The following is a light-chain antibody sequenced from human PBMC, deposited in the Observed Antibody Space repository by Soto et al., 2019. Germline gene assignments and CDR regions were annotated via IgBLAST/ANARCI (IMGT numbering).Light chain of an antibody. CDR1: SSDVGGYDY. Sequence: QSVLTQPASVSGSPGQSITISCTATSSDVGGYDYVSWYQQHPGKAPKLMIYEGSKRPSGVSNRFSGSKSGNTASLTISGLQAEDEADYYCCSYAGSSTYVFGTGTKLTVL. CDR2: EGS. V-gene: IGLV2-23*01. J-gene: IGLJ1*01. CDR3: CSYAGSSTYV.